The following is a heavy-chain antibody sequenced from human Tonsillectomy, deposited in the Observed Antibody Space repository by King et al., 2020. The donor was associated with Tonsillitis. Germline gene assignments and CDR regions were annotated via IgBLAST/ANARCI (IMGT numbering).Heavy chain of an antibody. CDR3: ARDFMGFDP. D-gene: IGHD1-26*01. V-gene: IGHV3-30-3*01. J-gene: IGHJ5*02. CDR2: ILYDGSNK. Sequence: VQLVESGGGVVQPGRSRRLSCAASGFSFSSYAMHWVRQAPGKGLEWVAVILYDGSNKQYGDSVKGRFTISRDNSKNTLYLQMNSLRAEDTAVYYCARDFMGFDPWGQGALVTVSS. CDR1: GFSFSSYA.